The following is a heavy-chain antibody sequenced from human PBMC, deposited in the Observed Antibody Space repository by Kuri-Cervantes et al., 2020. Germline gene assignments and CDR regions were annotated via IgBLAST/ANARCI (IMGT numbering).Heavy chain of an antibody. V-gene: IGHV4-4*07. CDR2: IYNSGT. Sequence: SETLSLTCTVSGGFISSYYWNWIRQPAGKGLEWIGRIYNSGTNYNPSLKSRVTMSVDTSKNQFSLKLSSVTAADTAVYYCACGGDRPRGGAFDIWGQGTMVSVSS. J-gene: IGHJ3*02. D-gene: IGHD2-21*02. CDR1: GGFISSYY. CDR3: ACGGDRPRGGAFDI.